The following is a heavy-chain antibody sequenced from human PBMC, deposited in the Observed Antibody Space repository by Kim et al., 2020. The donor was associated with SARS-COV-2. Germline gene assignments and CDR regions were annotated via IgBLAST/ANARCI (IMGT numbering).Heavy chain of an antibody. CDR1: GGSISSGGYY. D-gene: IGHD3-16*02. CDR2: IYYSGST. CDR3: ARATMITFGGVIDHFDY. J-gene: IGHJ4*02. Sequence: SETLSLTCTVSGGSISSGGYYWSWIRQHPGKGLEWIGYIYYSGSTYYNPSLKSRVTISVDTSKNQFSLKLSSVTAADTAVYYCARATMITFGGVIDHFDYGGQGTLVTVSS. V-gene: IGHV4-31*03.